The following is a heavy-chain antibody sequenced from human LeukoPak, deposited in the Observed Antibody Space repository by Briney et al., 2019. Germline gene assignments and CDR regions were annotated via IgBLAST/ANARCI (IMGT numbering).Heavy chain of an antibody. J-gene: IGHJ4*02. D-gene: IGHD3-22*01. CDR2: IIPIFGTA. CDR1: GDTFSSYA. Sequence: SAKVSCKASGDTFSSYAISWVRQAPGQGLEWMGGIIPIFGTANYAQKFQGRVTITADKSTTTAYMELSSLRSEDTAVYYCAREQNYYDSSGYYPLDYWGQGTLVTVSS. V-gene: IGHV1-69*06. CDR3: AREQNYYDSSGYYPLDY.